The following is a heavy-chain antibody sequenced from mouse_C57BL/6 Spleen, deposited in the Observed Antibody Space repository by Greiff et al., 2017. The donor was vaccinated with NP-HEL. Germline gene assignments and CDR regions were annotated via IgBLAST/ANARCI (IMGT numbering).Heavy chain of an antibody. Sequence: EVKLVESGGGLVKPGGSLKLSCAASGFTFSDYGMHWVRQAPEKGLEWVAYISSGSSTIYYADTVKGRFTISGDNAKNTLFLQMTSLRSEDTAMYYCARRDYGSVDYWGQGTTLTVSS. CDR2: ISSGSSTI. V-gene: IGHV5-17*01. CDR3: ARRDYGSVDY. D-gene: IGHD1-1*01. J-gene: IGHJ2*01. CDR1: GFTFSDYG.